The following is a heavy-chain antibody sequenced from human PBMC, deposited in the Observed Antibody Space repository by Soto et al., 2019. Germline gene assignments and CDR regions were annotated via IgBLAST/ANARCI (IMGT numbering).Heavy chain of an antibody. V-gene: IGHV4-34*01. CDR3: ARGRSGNGRGGFDP. CDR2: INHSGST. J-gene: IGHJ5*02. CDR1: GGSFSGYY. Sequence: QVQLQQWGAGLLKPSETLSLNCAVYGGSFSGYYWSWIRQPPGKGLEWIGEINHSGSTNYNLSLRSRSTISVDTSQNRFSRRLSSVTAADPAVYYWARGRSGNGRGGFDPGGQGTLVIVSS. D-gene: IGHD3-10*01.